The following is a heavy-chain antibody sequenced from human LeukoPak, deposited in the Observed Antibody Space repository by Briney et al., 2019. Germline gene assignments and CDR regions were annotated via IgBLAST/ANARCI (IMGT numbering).Heavy chain of an antibody. Sequence: EASVKVSCKASGYTFTGYYMHWVRQAPGQGLEWMGWINPNSGGTNYAQKFQGRVTMTRDTSISTAYMELSRLRSDDTAVYYCARGGRGSYSPDGYYYYYMDVWGKGTTVTVSS. J-gene: IGHJ6*03. CDR2: INPNSGGT. CDR3: ARGGRGSYSPDGYYYYYMDV. CDR1: GYTFTGYY. D-gene: IGHD1-26*01. V-gene: IGHV1-2*02.